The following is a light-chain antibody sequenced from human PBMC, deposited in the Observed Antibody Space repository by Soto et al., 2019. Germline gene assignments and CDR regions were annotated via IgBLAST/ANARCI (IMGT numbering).Light chain of an antibody. Sequence: EIVLTQSPGTLSLSPGERVTLSCRASQIVGRNYLAWYQQKPGQAPRLLIHGASTRATGIPDRFSGSGSGTDFTFTISRLEPEDFAVYYCQQYASSPLTFGGGTKVETK. J-gene: IGKJ4*01. CDR1: QIVGRNY. V-gene: IGKV3-20*01. CDR3: QQYASSPLT. CDR2: GAS.